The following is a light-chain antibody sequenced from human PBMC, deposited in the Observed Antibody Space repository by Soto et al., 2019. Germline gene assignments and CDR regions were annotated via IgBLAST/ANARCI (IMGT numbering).Light chain of an antibody. Sequence: EIVMAQSPATLSVSPGERTTLSCRASESVNSNLAWYQQKRGHAPRLRISRASTRANGVPARFSGSGSGTEFTLTISSLQSEDFAVYYCQQYHKWPPVTFGQGTRLEIK. CDR2: RAS. CDR3: QQYHKWPPVT. CDR1: ESVNSN. J-gene: IGKJ5*01. V-gene: IGKV3-15*01.